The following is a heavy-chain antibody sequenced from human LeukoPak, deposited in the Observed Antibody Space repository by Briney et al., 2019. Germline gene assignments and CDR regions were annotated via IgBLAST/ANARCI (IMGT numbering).Heavy chain of an antibody. CDR2: INHSGSP. J-gene: IGHJ4*02. Sequence: SETLSLTCAVYGGSFSGYYWSWIRQPPGKGLEWIGEINHSGSPNYNPSLKSRVTISVDTSKNQFSLKLSSVTAADTAVYYCARGGSRTHSSSGWYPLDYWGQGTLVTVSS. D-gene: IGHD6-19*01. CDR1: GGSFSGYY. V-gene: IGHV4-34*01. CDR3: ARGGSRTHSSSGWYPLDY.